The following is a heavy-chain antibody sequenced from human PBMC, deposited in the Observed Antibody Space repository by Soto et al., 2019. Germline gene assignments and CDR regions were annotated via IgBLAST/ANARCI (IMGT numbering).Heavy chain of an antibody. J-gene: IGHJ4*02. D-gene: IGHD1-7*01. CDR1: GASISSYY. CDR2: IYYSGST. Sequence: PSETLSLTCTVSGASISSYYWSWIRQPPGTGLEWIGNIYYSGSTNYNPSLKSRVTISVDTSKNQFSLKLSSVTAADTAVYYCARVAVPPYNWNYSELYYFDYWGQGTLVTVSS. V-gene: IGHV4-59*01. CDR3: ARVAVPPYNWNYSELYYFDY.